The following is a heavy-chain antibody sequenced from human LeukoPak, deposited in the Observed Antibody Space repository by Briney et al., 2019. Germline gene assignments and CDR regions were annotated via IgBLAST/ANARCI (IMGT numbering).Heavy chain of an antibody. D-gene: IGHD2-15*01. Sequence: PSETLSLTCTVSGGSIRSDDYYWSWIRQPPGKGLEWIGYIFYTGNTHYNPSLQSRVTFSVDTSKNQFSLKLSSVTAADTAVYFCATVVVVAPTNYYYYATDVWGQGTTVTVSS. J-gene: IGHJ6*02. CDR2: IFYTGNT. CDR3: ATVVVVAPTNYYYYATDV. V-gene: IGHV4-30-4*01. CDR1: GGSIRSDDYY.